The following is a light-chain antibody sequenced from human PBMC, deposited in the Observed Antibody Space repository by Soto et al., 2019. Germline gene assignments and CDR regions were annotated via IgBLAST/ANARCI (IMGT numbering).Light chain of an antibody. Sequence: QSALTQPASVSGSPGQSITISCTGTSSDVGSYNLVSWYQQHPGKVPKLLIYEVSNRPSGVSNRFSGSKSGNTASLTISGLQAEDEADYYCSSYTSSSTLEGVFGGGTKLTVL. V-gene: IGLV2-14*02. CDR1: SSDVGSYNL. J-gene: IGLJ2*01. CDR2: EVS. CDR3: SSYTSSSTLEGV.